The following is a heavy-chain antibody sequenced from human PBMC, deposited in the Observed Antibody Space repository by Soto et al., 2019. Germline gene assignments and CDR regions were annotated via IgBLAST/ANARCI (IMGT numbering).Heavy chain of an antibody. CDR3: ARGRIVVVPAAPSWFDP. J-gene: IGHJ5*02. Sequence: PGGSLRLSCAASGFTFSSYSMNWVRQAPGKGLEWVSSISSSSSYIYYADSLKGRFTISRDNAKNSLYLQMNSLRAEDTAVYYCARGRIVVVPAAPSWFDPWGQGTLVTVSS. CDR1: GFTFSSYS. D-gene: IGHD2-2*01. CDR2: ISSSSSYI. V-gene: IGHV3-21*01.